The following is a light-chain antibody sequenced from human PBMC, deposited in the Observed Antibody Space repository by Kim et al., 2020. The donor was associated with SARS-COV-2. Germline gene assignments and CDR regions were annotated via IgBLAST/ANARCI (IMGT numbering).Light chain of an antibody. J-gene: IGKJ2*03. Sequence: EIVMTQSPGTLSVSPGERATLSCRASETIYNNLAWYQLTPGQAPRLLIYDASTGATGIPARFSGSGSGTEFTLTISSLQSEDFAVYYCQQYNVLPRSFGQGTKLEI. CDR1: ETIYNN. CDR2: DAS. CDR3: QQYNVLPRS. V-gene: IGKV3-15*01.